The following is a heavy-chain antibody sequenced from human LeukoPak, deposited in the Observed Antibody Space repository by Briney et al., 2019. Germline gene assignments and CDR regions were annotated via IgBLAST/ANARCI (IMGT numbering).Heavy chain of an antibody. J-gene: IGHJ5*02. V-gene: IGHV1-69*01. CDR2: IISIFGTA. CDR1: GGTFSSYA. CDR3: ARIRSTAGSYYKPRSYNWFDP. D-gene: IGHD3-10*01. Sequence: SVKVSCKASGGTFSSYAISWVRQAPGQGLEWMGGIISIFGTANYAQKFQGRVTITADESTSTAYMELSSLRSEDTAVYYCARIRSTAGSYYKPRSYNWFDPWGQGTLVTVSS.